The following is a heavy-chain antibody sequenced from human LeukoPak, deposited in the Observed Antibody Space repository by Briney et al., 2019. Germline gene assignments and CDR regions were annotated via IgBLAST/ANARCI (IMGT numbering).Heavy chain of an antibody. J-gene: IGHJ4*02. CDR1: GYTFTTYD. V-gene: IGHV1-8*01. D-gene: IGHD5-18*01. CDR2: MNPNSGNT. Sequence: ASVKVSCKASGYTFTTYDINWVRQATGQGLEWMGWMNPNSGNTGYAQKFQGRVTMTRNTSISTAFMELSGLRSEDTAVYFCVRRNTAMVAGLDYWGQGSLVTASS. CDR3: VRRNTAMVAGLDY.